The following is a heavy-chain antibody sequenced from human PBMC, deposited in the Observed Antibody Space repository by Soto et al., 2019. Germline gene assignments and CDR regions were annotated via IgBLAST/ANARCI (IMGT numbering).Heavy chain of an antibody. CDR3: GRGHHIVVFTDSFVI. CDR1: GGTFSSYA. Sequence: SVTVSCKAPGGTFSSYAIRWVQQPPGPGLELMGGIIPIFGTANYAQTFQGRVTITADESRSTARMERRSLRSADTAVYYCGRGHHIVVFTDSFVIWGQATIVTLSS. V-gene: IGHV1-69*13. D-gene: IGHD2-21*01. CDR2: IIPIFGTA. J-gene: IGHJ3*02.